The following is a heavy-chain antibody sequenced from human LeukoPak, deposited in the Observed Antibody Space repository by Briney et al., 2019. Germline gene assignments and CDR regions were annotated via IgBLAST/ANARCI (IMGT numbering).Heavy chain of an antibody. J-gene: IGHJ4*02. Sequence: GGSLRLSCAASGFTFSSYAMSWVRQAPGKGLEWVSTIHGSGGTTYYADSVKGRFTISRDNSKNTLYLQMNSLRAEDTAVYYCAKDSPYYDILTGYYQHSFDYWGQGTLVTVSS. CDR2: IHGSGGTT. CDR3: AKDSPYYDILTGYYQHSFDY. D-gene: IGHD3-9*01. CDR1: GFTFSSYA. V-gene: IGHV3-23*01.